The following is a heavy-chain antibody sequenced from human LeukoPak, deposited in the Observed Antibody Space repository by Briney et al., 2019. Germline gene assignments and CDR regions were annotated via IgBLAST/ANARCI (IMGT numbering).Heavy chain of an antibody. CDR2: IYYSGST. V-gene: IGHV4-59*08. D-gene: IGHD6-13*01. J-gene: IGHJ5*02. Sequence: SETLSLTCTVSGGSISSYYWSWIRQPPGKGLEWIGYIYYSGSTYYNPSLKSRVTISVDTSKNQFSLKLSSVTAADTAVYYCARAIGYSSSWTPWFDPWGQGTLVTVSS. CDR1: GGSISSYY. CDR3: ARAIGYSSSWTPWFDP.